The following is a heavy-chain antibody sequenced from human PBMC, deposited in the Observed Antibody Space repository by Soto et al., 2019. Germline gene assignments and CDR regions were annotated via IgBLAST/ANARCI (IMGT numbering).Heavy chain of an antibody. CDR1: GYTFTNYG. CDR3: ARANVLCILSCNYYYGMYV. CDR2: ISAYNGNT. Sequence: ASVKVSCKASGYTFTNYGISWVRQAPGQGLEWLGWISAYNGNTNYAQKLQDRVTVTTDTSTSTVYMELRSLRSDDTAIYYCARANVLCILSCNYYYGMYVWG. V-gene: IGHV1-18*01. J-gene: IGHJ6*02. D-gene: IGHD2-15*01.